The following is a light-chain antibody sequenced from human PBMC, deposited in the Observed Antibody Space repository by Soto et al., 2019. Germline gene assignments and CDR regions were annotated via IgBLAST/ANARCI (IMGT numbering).Light chain of an antibody. CDR3: QSADSSDTYVV. CDR2: KDS. V-gene: IGLV3-25*02. Sequence: SYELTQPPSVSVSPGQTARITCSGDALPKQYAYWYQQKPGQAPVLVIYKDSERPSGIPERISGSSSGRTVTLTISGVQAEDEDDYFCQSADSSDTYVVFGGGTKLTVL. J-gene: IGLJ2*01. CDR1: ALPKQY.